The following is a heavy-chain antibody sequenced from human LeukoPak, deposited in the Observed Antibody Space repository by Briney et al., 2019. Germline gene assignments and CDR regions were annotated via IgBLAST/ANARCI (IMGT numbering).Heavy chain of an antibody. V-gene: IGHV3-23*01. J-gene: IGHJ4*02. Sequence: GGSLRLSCAASGFTFSSYAMSWVRQAPGKGLEWVSAISGSGGSTYYADSVKGRFTISRDNSKNTLYLQMNSLRAEDTAVYYCARDSERSGWPSGIDYWGQGTLVTVSS. CDR2: ISGSGGST. CDR1: GFTFSSYA. CDR3: ARDSERSGWPSGIDY. D-gene: IGHD6-19*01.